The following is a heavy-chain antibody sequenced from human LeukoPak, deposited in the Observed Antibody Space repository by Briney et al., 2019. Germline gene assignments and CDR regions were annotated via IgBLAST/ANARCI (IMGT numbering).Heavy chain of an antibody. Sequence: SETLSLTCTVSGGSISSYYWSWLRQPPGKGLEWIGYIHYSGSTNYNPSLKSRITISVDTPKNQFSLKLSSVTAADTAVYYCARVRDRSGYYGDFDYWGQGTLVAVSS. J-gene: IGHJ4*02. CDR3: ARVRDRSGYYGDFDY. CDR2: IHYSGST. CDR1: GGSISSYY. V-gene: IGHV4-59*01. D-gene: IGHD3-22*01.